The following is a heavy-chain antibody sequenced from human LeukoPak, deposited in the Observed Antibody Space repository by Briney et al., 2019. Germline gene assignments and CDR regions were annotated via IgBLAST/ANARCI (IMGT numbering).Heavy chain of an antibody. D-gene: IGHD6-13*01. CDR3: ARGIAAAGTPYYYYYGMDV. J-gene: IGHJ6*02. CDR2: IGTAGDT. V-gene: IGHV3-13*01. CDR1: GFTFSSYD. Sequence: PGGSLRLSCAASGFTFSSYDMHWVRQATGKGLEWVSAIGTAGDTYYPGSVKGRFTISRENAKNSLYLQMNSLRAGDTAVYYCARGIAAAGTPYYYYYGMDVWGQGTTVTVSS.